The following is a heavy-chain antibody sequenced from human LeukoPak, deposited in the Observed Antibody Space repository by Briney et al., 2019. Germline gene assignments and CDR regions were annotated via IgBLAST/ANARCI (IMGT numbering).Heavy chain of an antibody. D-gene: IGHD2-15*01. J-gene: IGHJ4*02. Sequence: GGSLRLSCAASGFTVSSNYMSWVRQAPGKGLEWVSVIYSGGSTYYADSVKGRFTISRDNAKNSLYLQMNSLRAEDTAVYYCAREYCSGGSCYSASDYWGQGTLVTVSS. V-gene: IGHV3-53*01. CDR2: IYSGGST. CDR3: AREYCSGGSCYSASDY. CDR1: GFTVSSNY.